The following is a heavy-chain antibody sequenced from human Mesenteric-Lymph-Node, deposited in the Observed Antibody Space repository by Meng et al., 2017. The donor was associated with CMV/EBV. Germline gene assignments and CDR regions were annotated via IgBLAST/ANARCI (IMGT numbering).Heavy chain of an antibody. CDR1: GFTFANYE. Sequence: GGSLRLSCTASGFTFANYEMNWVRQAPGKGLEWIAYISTSGSTIYYADSVKGRFTISRDKSKNTLYLQMNSLRPEDSAVYYCAKDPEQWLPYYFDYWGQGTLVTVSS. CDR2: ISTSGSTI. D-gene: IGHD6-19*01. CDR3: AKDPEQWLPYYFDY. V-gene: IGHV3-48*03. J-gene: IGHJ4*02.